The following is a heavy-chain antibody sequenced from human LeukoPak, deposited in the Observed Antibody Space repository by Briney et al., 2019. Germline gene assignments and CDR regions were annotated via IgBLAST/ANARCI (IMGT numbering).Heavy chain of an antibody. J-gene: IGHJ5*02. CDR2: INWNGDET. CDR1: GFGLDGYT. V-gene: IGHV3-43*01. D-gene: IGHD3-10*01. CDR3: ARDRGNYYADWFDP. Sequence: GGSLRLSCAASGFGLDGYTMHWVRQFPGKGLEWVSLINWNGDETYYSDSVKGRFTISRDNAKNRLYLQMNSLRAEDTAVYYCARDRGNYYADWFDPWGQGTLVTVSS.